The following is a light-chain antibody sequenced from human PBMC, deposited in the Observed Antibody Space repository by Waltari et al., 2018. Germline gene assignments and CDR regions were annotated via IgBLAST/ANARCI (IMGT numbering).Light chain of an antibody. J-gene: IGLJ2*01. Sequence: QSALTQPASVSVSPGQSITIPCTGFNSNVGSYNLPSWYQKHQGKAPELLIYEGNRRPSGVSNRFSGSKSDNTASLTLAGLQAEDEADYYCCSNVGSSVFFGGGTKLTVL. CDR2: EGN. CDR3: CSNVGSSVF. V-gene: IGLV2-23*03. CDR1: NSNVGSYNL.